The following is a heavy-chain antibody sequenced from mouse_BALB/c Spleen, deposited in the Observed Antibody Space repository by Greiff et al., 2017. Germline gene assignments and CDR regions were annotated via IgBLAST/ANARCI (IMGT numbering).Heavy chain of an antibody. CDR1: GYSITSDYA. CDR2: ISYSGST. V-gene: IGHV3-2*02. J-gene: IGHJ1*01. CDR3: ARREIYYWYFDV. Sequence: EVKLMESGPGLVKPSQSLSLTCTVTGYSITSDYAWNWIRQFPGNKLEWMGYISYSGSTSYNPSLKSRISITRDTSKNQFFLQLNSVTTEDTATYYCARREIYYWYFDVWGAGTTVTVSS. D-gene: IGHD1-1*01.